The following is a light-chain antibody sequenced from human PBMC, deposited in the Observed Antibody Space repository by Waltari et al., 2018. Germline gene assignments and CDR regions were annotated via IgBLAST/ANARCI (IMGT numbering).Light chain of an antibody. V-gene: IGLV4-69*01. CDR1: GEYSAYA. CDR2: VNSDGSH. J-gene: IGLJ3*02. CDR3: QTWGTGIQV. Sequence: LVLTQSPFASASLGASVKLTCSLPGEYSAYAIAWHQQQPLKGPRYLMTVNSDGSHKKGDGISERLSGSSSDVDRYLIISRLQSDDEADYFCQTWGTGIQVFGSGTKLTVL.